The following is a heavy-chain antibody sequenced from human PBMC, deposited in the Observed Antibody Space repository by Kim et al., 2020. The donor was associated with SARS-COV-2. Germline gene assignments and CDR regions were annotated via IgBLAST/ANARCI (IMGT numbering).Heavy chain of an antibody. CDR3: ARTPSCYYGIDV. Sequence: YADTGEGRFTISRDNSKNTQYLQMNSLGAEHTGVYYGARTPSCYYGIDVWGQGTTVTVSS. V-gene: IGHV3-33*01. D-gene: IGHD1-26*01. J-gene: IGHJ6*02.